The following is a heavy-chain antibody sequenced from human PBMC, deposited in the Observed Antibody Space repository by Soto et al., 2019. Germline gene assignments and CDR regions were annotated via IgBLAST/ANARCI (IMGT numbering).Heavy chain of an antibody. CDR1: GFTFSTYN. CDR2: ITGSSTYI. CDR3: ARDWFTSGQPFPVY. J-gene: IGHJ4*02. D-gene: IGHD6-19*01. V-gene: IGHV3-21*01. Sequence: GGSLRLSCSASGFTFSTYNMNWVRQAPGKGLEWVSSITGSSTYIYYADSVNGRFTISRDNAKNSLYLQMNSLRAEDTAVYYCARDWFTSGQPFPVYWGQGTLVTVSS.